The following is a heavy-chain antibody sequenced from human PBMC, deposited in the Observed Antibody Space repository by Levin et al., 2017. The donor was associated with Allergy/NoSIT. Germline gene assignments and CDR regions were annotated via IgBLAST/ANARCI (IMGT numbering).Heavy chain of an antibody. CDR1: GFTVSSNY. Sequence: GESLKISCAASGFTVSSNYMSWVRQAPGKGLEWVSVIYSGGSTYYADSVKGRFTISRDNSKNTLYLQMNSLRAEDTAMYYCATYSSDWYGVYWGQGTLVTVSS. D-gene: IGHD6-19*01. CDR2: IYSGGST. J-gene: IGHJ4*02. V-gene: IGHV3-53*01. CDR3: ATYSSDWYGVY.